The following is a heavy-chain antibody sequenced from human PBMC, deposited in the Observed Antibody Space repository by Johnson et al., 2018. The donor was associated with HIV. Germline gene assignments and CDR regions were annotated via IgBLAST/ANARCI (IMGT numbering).Heavy chain of an antibody. D-gene: IGHD3-22*01. CDR2: IYSGGST. Sequence: VQLVESGGGLVQPGGSLRLSCAASGFTVSSNYMSWVRQAPGKGLEWVSVIYSGGSTYYADSVTGRFTLSRDTSKNTLYLQMNSLRAEDTAVYYCAREWTYYYDRGGAFDIWGQGTMVTVSS. J-gene: IGHJ3*02. CDR3: AREWTYYYDRGGAFDI. V-gene: IGHV3-66*01. CDR1: GFTVSSNY.